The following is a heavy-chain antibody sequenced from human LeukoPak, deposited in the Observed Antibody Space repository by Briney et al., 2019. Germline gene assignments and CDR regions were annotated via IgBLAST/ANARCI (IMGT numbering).Heavy chain of an antibody. Sequence: SETLSLTCTVPGGSISSYYCNWFRQPPGKGLEWIGYIYNSVTTNYNPSLKSRVTISVDMSKNQFSLRLSSVTATDTAVYYCVTGGGWLPDYWGQGTLVTVSS. D-gene: IGHD3-22*01. V-gene: IGHV4-59*01. CDR2: IYNSVTT. J-gene: IGHJ4*02. CDR1: GGSISSYY. CDR3: VTGGGWLPDY.